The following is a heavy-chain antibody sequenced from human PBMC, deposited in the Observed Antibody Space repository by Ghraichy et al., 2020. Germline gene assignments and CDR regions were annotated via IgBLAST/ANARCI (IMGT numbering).Heavy chain of an antibody. V-gene: IGHV4-39*01. CDR1: GDSVSSSSYY. CDR2: ISHSAST. CDR3: ARHASSSAYSPLDY. D-gene: IGHD3-22*01. J-gene: IGHJ4*02. Sequence: ESLNISCTVSGDSVSSSSYYWGWIRQPPGKGLEWIGTISHSASTYYNPSLKSRVTISVDTSKSQFSLKLSSVTAADTALYSCARHASSSAYSPLDYWGQGTLVTVSS.